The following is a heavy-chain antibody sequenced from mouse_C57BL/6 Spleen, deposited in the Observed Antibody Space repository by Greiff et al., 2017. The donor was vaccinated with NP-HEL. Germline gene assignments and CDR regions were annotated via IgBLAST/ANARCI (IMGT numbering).Heavy chain of an antibody. CDR1: GFSFNTYA. V-gene: IGHV10-1*01. D-gene: IGHD1-1*01. CDR2: IRSKSNNYAT. CDR3: VRGGLLYYFDY. J-gene: IGHJ2*01. Sequence: EVHLVESGGGLVQPKGSLKLSCAASGFSFNTYAMNWVRQAPGKGLEWVARIRSKSNNYATYYADSVKDRFTISRDDSESMLYLQMNNLKTEDTAMYYCVRGGLLYYFDYWGQGTTLTVSS.